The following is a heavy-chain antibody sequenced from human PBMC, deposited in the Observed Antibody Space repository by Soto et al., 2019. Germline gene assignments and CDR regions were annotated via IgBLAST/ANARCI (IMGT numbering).Heavy chain of an antibody. CDR3: VRQGIGALHGLGDV. CDR2: IYSNGGT. Sequence: QVQLQESGPGLVKPSDTLSLTCTVSGDSIGTYNWGWIRQPPGKRLEWIGYIYSNGGTSYNPALKSRVTISADTSKKQFSLRLSSVTAADTAVYYCVRQGIGALHGLGDVWGQGTTVTVSS. V-gene: IGHV4-59*08. D-gene: IGHD1-26*01. J-gene: IGHJ6*02. CDR1: GDSIGTYN.